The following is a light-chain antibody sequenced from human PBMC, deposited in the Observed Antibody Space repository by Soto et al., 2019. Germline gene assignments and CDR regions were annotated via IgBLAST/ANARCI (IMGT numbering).Light chain of an antibody. Sequence: MTQSPATLSVSPGERVTLSCRASQSVFSSLAWYQQKPGKAPKLLIYAASSLQSGVPSRFSGSGSGTDFTLTISSLQPEDFATYYCQQSYSTPDTFGGGTKVEIK. CDR3: QQSYSTPDT. V-gene: IGKV1-39*01. CDR2: AAS. CDR1: QSVFSS. J-gene: IGKJ4*01.